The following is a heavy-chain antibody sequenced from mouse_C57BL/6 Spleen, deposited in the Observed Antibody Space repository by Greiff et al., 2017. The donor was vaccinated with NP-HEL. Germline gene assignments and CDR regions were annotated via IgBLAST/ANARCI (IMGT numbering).Heavy chain of an antibody. Sequence: VQLQQSGPELVKPGASVKISCKASGYAFSSSWMNWVKQRPGKGLEWIGRIYPGDGDTNYNGKFKGKATLTAEKSSSTAYMQLSSLTSEDSAVYFCARKLGRNWYFDVWGTGTTVTVSS. CDR1: GYAFSSSW. CDR2: IYPGDGDT. CDR3: ARKLGRNWYFDV. V-gene: IGHV1-82*01. J-gene: IGHJ1*03.